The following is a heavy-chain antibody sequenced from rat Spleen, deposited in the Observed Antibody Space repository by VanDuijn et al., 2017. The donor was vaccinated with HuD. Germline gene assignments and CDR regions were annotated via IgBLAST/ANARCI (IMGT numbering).Heavy chain of an antibody. CDR1: GFTFNNYW. CDR3: ARQLRRVFDY. J-gene: IGHJ2*01. V-gene: IGHV5-31*01. CDR2: ITHTGGST. Sequence: EVQLVESGGGLVQPGRSLKLSCVASGFTFNNYWMTWIRQAPGKGLEWVASITHTGGSTYYRDSVKGRFTISRDNTKSTLYLQMDSLRSEDTATYYCARQLRRVFDYWGQGVMVTVSS. D-gene: IGHD1-11*01.